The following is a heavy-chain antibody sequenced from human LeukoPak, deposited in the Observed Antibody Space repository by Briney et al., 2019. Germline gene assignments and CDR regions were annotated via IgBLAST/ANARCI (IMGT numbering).Heavy chain of an antibody. V-gene: IGHV4-59*01. J-gene: IGHJ4*02. CDR2: IYYSGST. CDR3: AREREPYYYDSSGYFDY. D-gene: IGHD3-22*01. Sequence: PSETLSLTCTVSGGSISSYYWSWIRQPPGKGLEWLGYIYYSGSTNYNPSLKSRVTISVDTSKNQFSLKLSSVTAADTAVYYCAREREPYYYDSSGYFDYWGQGTLVTVSS. CDR1: GGSISSYY.